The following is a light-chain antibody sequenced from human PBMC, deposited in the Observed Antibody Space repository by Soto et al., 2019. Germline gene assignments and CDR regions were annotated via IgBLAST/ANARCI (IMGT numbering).Light chain of an antibody. CDR1: SSDVGGYNY. CDR3: CSYAGSYYV. J-gene: IGLJ1*01. CDR2: DVS. Sequence: QYALTQPRSESGSPGQSVTISCTGTSSDVGGYNYVSWYQQHPGKAPKLMIYDVSKRPSGVPDRFSGSKSGNTASLTISGLQAEDEADYYCCSYAGSYYVFGTGTKVTVL. V-gene: IGLV2-11*01.